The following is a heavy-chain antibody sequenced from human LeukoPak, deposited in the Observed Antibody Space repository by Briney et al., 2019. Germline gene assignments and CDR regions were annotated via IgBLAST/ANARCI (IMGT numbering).Heavy chain of an antibody. Sequence: GESLKISCKGSGYNFTNYWLGWVRQMPGQGLEWMGVIYPDDSKIRYGPSFQGQVTISVDKSISTAYLQWNGLKASDTAIYFCARHRPGSLPTTHFPYYYYMDVWGKGTTVTISS. J-gene: IGHJ6*03. V-gene: IGHV5-51*01. CDR1: GYNFTNYW. CDR2: IYPDDSKI. D-gene: IGHD1-14*01. CDR3: ARHRPGSLPTTHFPYYYYMDV.